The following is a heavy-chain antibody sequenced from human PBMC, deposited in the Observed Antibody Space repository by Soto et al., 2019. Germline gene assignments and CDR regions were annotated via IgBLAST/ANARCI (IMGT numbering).Heavy chain of an antibody. Sequence: GGSLRLSCAASGFTFSSYSMNWVRQAPGKGLEWVSSISSSSSYIYYADSVKGRFTISRDNAKNSLYLQMNSLRAEDTAVYYCARDIPYDSSGYYYSNWFDPWGQGTLVTAPQ. V-gene: IGHV3-21*01. D-gene: IGHD3-22*01. CDR2: ISSSSSYI. CDR3: ARDIPYDSSGYYYSNWFDP. CDR1: GFTFSSYS. J-gene: IGHJ5*02.